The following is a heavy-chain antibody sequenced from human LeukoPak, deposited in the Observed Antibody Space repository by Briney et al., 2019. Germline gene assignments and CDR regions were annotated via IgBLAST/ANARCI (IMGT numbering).Heavy chain of an antibody. Sequence: SETPSLTCTVSGYSINSGYYWVWIRQPPGKGLEWIGSIYRSGSTNYNPSLKSRVTISVDTSKNQFSLKLSSVTAADTAVYYCARGVVIAPQTFDYWGQGTLVTVSS. V-gene: IGHV4-38-2*02. CDR1: GYSINSGYY. D-gene: IGHD2-21*01. CDR2: IYRSGST. J-gene: IGHJ4*02. CDR3: ARGVVIAPQTFDY.